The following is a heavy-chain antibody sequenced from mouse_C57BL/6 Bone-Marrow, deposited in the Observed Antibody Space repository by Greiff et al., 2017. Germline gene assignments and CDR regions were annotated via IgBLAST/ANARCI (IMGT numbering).Heavy chain of an antibody. CDR3: TTYYGSSDAMDY. V-gene: IGHV14-4*01. J-gene: IGHJ4*01. CDR2: IDPENGDT. CDR1: GFNIKDDY. D-gene: IGHD1-1*01. Sequence: VQLQQSGAELVRPGASVKLSCTASGFNIKDDYMHRVKQRPEQGLEWIGWIDPENGDTEYASKFQGKATITADTSSNTAYLQLSSLTSEDTAVYYCTTYYGSSDAMDYWGQGTSVTVSS.